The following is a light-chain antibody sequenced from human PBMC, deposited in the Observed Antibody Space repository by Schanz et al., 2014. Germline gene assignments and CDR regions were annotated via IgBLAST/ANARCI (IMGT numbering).Light chain of an antibody. CDR3: QQYGSSPYT. V-gene: IGKV3-20*01. Sequence: EIVLTQSPDTLSLSPGERATLSCRASQSVTSSQLAWYQQRPGQAPRLLISGASSRDTAIPDRFSGSGSGTDFTLTISRLEPEDFAVYYCQQYGSSPYTFGQGTKLEIK. CDR1: QSVTSSQ. CDR2: GAS. J-gene: IGKJ2*01.